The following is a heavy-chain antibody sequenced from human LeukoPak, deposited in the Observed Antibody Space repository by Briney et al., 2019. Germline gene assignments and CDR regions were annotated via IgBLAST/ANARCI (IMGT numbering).Heavy chain of an antibody. CDR1: GFTFEDYA. CDR2: ISWNSGSI. Sequence: GGPLRLSCAASGFTFEDYAMHWVRHTPGKGLEWVSGISWNSGSIGYADSVKGRFTISRDNSKNTLYLQMNSLRAEDTAVYYCARDLTDYYDSSGYYYGYWGQGTLVTVSS. V-gene: IGHV3-9*01. J-gene: IGHJ4*02. D-gene: IGHD3-22*01. CDR3: ARDLTDYYDSSGYYYGY.